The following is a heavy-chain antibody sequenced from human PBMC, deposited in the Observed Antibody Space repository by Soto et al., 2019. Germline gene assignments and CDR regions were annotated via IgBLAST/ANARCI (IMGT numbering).Heavy chain of an antibody. Sequence: GGSLRLTCAASGFTFSGNWMHWVRQAPGKGLVCVSRINSAGSSTTYADSVKGRFSMSRDNAKNTLYLQMNSLRAEDTAVYYCARESSGSEYGDYWGQGTLVTVSS. D-gene: IGHD1-26*01. V-gene: IGHV3-74*01. CDR2: INSAGSST. CDR3: ARESSGSEYGDY. CDR1: GFTFSGNW. J-gene: IGHJ4*02.